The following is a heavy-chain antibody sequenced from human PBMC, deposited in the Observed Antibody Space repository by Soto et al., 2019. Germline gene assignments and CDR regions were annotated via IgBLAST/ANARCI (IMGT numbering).Heavy chain of an antibody. V-gene: IGHV1-3*01. CDR3: GRSVVGATGEILYNAMDV. CDR2: INAANGNT. Sequence: ASVKVSCKASGYTFTTYARQWVRQARGERLEWMGWINAANGNTKYSKKFQGRVTISRDTSASTTFMELSSLRSEGTAVYYCGRSVVGATGEILYNAMDVWGQGTTVTVSS. D-gene: IGHD1-26*01. CDR1: GYTFTTYA. J-gene: IGHJ6*02.